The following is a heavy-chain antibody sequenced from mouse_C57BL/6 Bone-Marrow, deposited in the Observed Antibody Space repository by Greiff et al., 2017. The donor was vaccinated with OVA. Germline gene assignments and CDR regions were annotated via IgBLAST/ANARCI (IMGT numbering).Heavy chain of an antibody. Sequence: VQLQQSGAELVKPGASVEISCKASGYVFSSYWMNWVQQRPGKGLEWIGQIYPGDGDTNYNGKLKGKATLTADKASSTAYMQLSILISEGSAVYFCARGDFWGQGTTLTVSS. CDR3: ARGDF. J-gene: IGHJ2*01. CDR1: GYVFSSYW. V-gene: IGHV1-80*01. CDR2: IYPGDGDT.